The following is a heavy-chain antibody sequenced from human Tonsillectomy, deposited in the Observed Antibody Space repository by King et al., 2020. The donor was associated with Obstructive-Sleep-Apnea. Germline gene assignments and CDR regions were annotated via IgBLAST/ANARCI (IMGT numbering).Heavy chain of an antibody. D-gene: IGHD1-26*01. Sequence: VQLQESGPGLVKPSETLSLTCTVSGGSVISGSYYWSWIRQPPGKGLGWIGDFYYSGSTNYNPSLKSRVTISVDTATNQFSMKLVSVSAADTAVYYCAREGVVGAYDIWGQGTMVTVSS. CDR2: FYYSGST. J-gene: IGHJ3*02. CDR1: GGSVISGSYY. CDR3: AREGVVGAYDI. V-gene: IGHV4-61*01.